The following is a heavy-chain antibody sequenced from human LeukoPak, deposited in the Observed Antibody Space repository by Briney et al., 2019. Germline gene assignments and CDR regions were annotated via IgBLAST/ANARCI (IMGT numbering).Heavy chain of an antibody. Sequence: GESLKISCKASGSNFTPYWIGWVRQMPGKGLEWMGIVFPGGSDIKYSPSFQGQVTISADKSISTAYLQWSSLKASDTAIYYCARHETGPYFDYWGQGTLVTVSS. D-gene: IGHD1-1*01. J-gene: IGHJ4*02. CDR1: GSNFTPYW. V-gene: IGHV5-51*01. CDR2: VFPGGSDI. CDR3: ARHETGPYFDY.